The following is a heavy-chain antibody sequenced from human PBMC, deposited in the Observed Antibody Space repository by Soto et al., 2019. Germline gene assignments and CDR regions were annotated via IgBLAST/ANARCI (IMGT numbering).Heavy chain of an antibody. V-gene: IGHV1-69*13. D-gene: IGHD3-10*01. CDR1: GGTFSSYA. CDR2: IIPIFGTA. J-gene: IGHJ4*02. Sequence: SVKVSCKASGGTFSSYAISWVRQAPGQGLEWMGGIIPIFGTANYAQKFQGRVTITADESTSTAYMELSSLRSEDTAVYYCAKDQQALMVRGVYFDYWGQGTLVTVSS. CDR3: AKDQQALMVRGVYFDY.